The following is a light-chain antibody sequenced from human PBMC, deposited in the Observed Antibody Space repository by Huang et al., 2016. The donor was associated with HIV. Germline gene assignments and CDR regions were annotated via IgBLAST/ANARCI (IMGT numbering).Light chain of an antibody. V-gene: IGKV2D-29*01. CDR2: EVS. Sequence: DIVMTQTPLSLSVTPGQPASISCKSSQSLLHSDGKTFLYWYLQKPGQPQQLLLYEVSNLLSGVPDRCSGSGSGTDFTVKISRVEAEDVGVYYCMHSKQHPYTFGQGTKLEIK. CDR3: MHSKQHPYT. J-gene: IGKJ2*01. CDR1: QSLLHSDGKTF.